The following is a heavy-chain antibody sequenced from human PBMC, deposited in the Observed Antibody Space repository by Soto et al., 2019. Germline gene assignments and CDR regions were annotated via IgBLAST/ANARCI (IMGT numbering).Heavy chain of an antibody. V-gene: IGHV3-48*01. Sequence: GGSLRLSCAASGFTFSSYGMNWVRQAPGKGLEWVSYISSSSGNIYYADSVKGRFTISRDNAKNSLYLQMNSLRAEDTAVYYCGPGALVYWGQGTLVTVSS. J-gene: IGHJ4*02. CDR1: GFTFSSYG. CDR2: ISSSSGNI. CDR3: GPGALVY.